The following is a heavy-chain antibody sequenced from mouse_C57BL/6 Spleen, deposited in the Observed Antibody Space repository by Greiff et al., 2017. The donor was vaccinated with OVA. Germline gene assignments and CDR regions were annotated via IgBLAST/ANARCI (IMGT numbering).Heavy chain of an antibody. D-gene: IGHD1-1*01. CDR1: GFSLTSYA. CDR2: IWTGGGT. CDR3: ARQITTVVAHFDY. J-gene: IGHJ2*01. Sequence: VKLVESGPGLVAPSQSLSITCTVSGFSLTSYAISWVRQPPGKGLAWLGVIWTGGGTNYNSALKSRLSISKDNSKSQVFLKMNSLQTDDTARYYCARQITTVVAHFDYWGQGTTLTVSS. V-gene: IGHV2-9-1*01.